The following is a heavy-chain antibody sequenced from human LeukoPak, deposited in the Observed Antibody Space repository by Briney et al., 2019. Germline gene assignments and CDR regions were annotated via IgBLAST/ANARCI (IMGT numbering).Heavy chain of an antibody. J-gene: IGHJ6*02. CDR3: ANDLYYILTGYLSDYYYYGMDV. D-gene: IGHD3-9*01. V-gene: IGHV3-23*01. CDR1: GFTFSSYA. CDR2: ISGSGGST. Sequence: GGSLRLSCAASGFTFSSYAMSWVRQAPGEGLEWVSAISGSGGSTYYADSVKGRFTISRDNSKNTLYLQLNSLRADDTAVYYCANDLYYILTGYLSDYYYYGMDVWGQGTTVTVSS.